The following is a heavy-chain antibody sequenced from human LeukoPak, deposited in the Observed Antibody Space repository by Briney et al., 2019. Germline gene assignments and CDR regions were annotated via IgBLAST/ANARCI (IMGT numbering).Heavy chain of an antibody. CDR3: ARLADKIRGLKSYYYYMDV. Sequence: RAGESLKISCKGSGYSFTSYWIGWVRQMPGKGLEWMGIIYPGDSDTRYSPSFQGQVTISADKSISTAYLQWSSLKASDTAMYYCARLADKIRGLKSYYYYMDVWGKGTTVTVSS. CDR1: GYSFTSYW. J-gene: IGHJ6*03. CDR2: IYPGDSDT. D-gene: IGHD3/OR15-3a*01. V-gene: IGHV5-51*01.